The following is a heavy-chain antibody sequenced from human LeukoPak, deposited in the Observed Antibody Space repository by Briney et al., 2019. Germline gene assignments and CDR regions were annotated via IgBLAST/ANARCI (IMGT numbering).Heavy chain of an antibody. CDR2: ISSSSSTI. D-gene: IGHD3-3*01. CDR1: GFTFSSYS. CDR3: ARARITIFGVVQASANWFDP. V-gene: IGHV3-48*01. Sequence: PGGSLRLSCAASGFTFSSYSMNWVRQAPGKGLKWVSYISSSSSTIYYADSVKGRFTISRDNAKNSLYLQMNSLRAEDTAVYYCARARITIFGVVQASANWFDPWGQGTLVTVSS. J-gene: IGHJ5*02.